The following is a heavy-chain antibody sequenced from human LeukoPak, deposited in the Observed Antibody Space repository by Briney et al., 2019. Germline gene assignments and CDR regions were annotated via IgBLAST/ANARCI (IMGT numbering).Heavy chain of an antibody. CDR3: ARGYYHFDY. Sequence: GGSLRLSCAASGFTFTTYVMTWVRQAPGKGLEWVSGISGGGHSTYYGDSVKGRFTISRDNSKNTLYLQMNSLRAEDTAVYYCARGYYHFDYWGQGTLVTVSS. CDR2: ISGGGHST. D-gene: IGHD3-10*01. J-gene: IGHJ4*02. V-gene: IGHV3-23*01. CDR1: GFTFTTYV.